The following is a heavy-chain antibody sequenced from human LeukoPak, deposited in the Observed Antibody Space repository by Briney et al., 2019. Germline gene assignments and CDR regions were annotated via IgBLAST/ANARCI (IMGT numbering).Heavy chain of an antibody. CDR2: ISAYNGHT. CDR1: GGTFSSYD. CDR3: ARKGDHWNDGAY. J-gene: IGHJ4*02. D-gene: IGHD1-1*01. Sequence: ASVKVSCKASGGTFSSYDINWVRQAPGQGLEWMGWISAYNGHTDYAQKFQGRVTMTTDTATNTAYMELRSLRPDDTAVYYCARKGDHWNDGAYWGQGTLVTVSS. V-gene: IGHV1-18*01.